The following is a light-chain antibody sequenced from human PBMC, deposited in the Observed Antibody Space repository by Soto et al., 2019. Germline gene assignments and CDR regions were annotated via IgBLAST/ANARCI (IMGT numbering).Light chain of an antibody. Sequence: QSVLTQPPSASGIPGQRVTISCSGSSSNIGSNYVFWYQQLPGTAPKVLMYRNSQRPSGVPDRFSGSKSGTSASLAISGLRSEDEADYYCASWDDSLSGFVVFGGGTKLTVL. CDR1: SSNIGSNY. CDR2: RNS. V-gene: IGLV1-47*01. J-gene: IGLJ2*01. CDR3: ASWDDSLSGFVV.